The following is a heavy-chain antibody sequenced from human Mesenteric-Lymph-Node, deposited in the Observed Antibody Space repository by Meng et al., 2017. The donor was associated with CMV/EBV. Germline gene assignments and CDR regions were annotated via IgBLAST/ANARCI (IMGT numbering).Heavy chain of an antibody. D-gene: IGHD5-12*01. CDR1: GFTFSTLV. V-gene: IGHV3-23*01. Sequence: LSLTCAASGFTFSTLVMRWVRQAPGKGLEWVSTVSRGGDTYYADSVKGRFTVSRDNSKNTLYLQMNSLRAEDTAVYYCASGAGYYFDYWGQGTQVTVSS. CDR2: VSRGGDT. J-gene: IGHJ4*02. CDR3: ASGAGYYFDY.